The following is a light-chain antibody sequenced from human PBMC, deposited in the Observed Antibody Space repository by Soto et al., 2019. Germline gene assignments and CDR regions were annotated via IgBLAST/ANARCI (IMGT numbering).Light chain of an antibody. CDR2: ASS. V-gene: IGKV3-20*01. CDR3: HQYYSSIT. CDR1: QDVDNNF. Sequence: EIVLTQSPGTLSLSPGEGATLSCRASQDVDNNFLAWYQQRPGQAPRLLIYASSRRATGIPDRFSGSGSGTACTLIISTVGPEDIAVYFCHQYYSSITFGGGTKVEVE. J-gene: IGKJ4*01.